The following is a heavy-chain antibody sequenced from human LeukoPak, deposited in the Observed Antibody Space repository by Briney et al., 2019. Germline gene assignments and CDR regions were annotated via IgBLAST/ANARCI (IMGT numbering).Heavy chain of an antibody. Sequence: ASVKVSCKTSGYMFTTYYPHWVRQAPGQGLEWMGWINPHSGGTNYAQKFQGRVTMTTDTSTSTVYMEVRGLSSDDTAMYYCARDVGITVADPFDPWGQGTLVTVSS. CDR1: GYMFTTYY. CDR3: ARDVGITVADPFDP. CDR2: INPHSGGT. V-gene: IGHV1-2*02. J-gene: IGHJ5*02. D-gene: IGHD6-13*01.